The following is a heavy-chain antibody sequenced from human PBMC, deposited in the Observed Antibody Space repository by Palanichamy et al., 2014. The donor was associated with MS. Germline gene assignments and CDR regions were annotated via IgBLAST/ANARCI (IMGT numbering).Heavy chain of an antibody. V-gene: IGHV3-73*01. CDR2: IRSKANNYAT. J-gene: IGHJ4*02. CDR1: VHLQWLY. CDR3: TIIAVAGPGY. Sequence: EVQAGGVWGRLGPAWGVPETLLCSLWVHLQWLYYALGPPGFRERAGVVGRIRSKANNYATAYAASMKGRFTISRDDSKNTAYLQMNSLKTEDTAVYYCTIIAVAGPGYWGQGTLVTVSS. D-gene: IGHD6-19*01.